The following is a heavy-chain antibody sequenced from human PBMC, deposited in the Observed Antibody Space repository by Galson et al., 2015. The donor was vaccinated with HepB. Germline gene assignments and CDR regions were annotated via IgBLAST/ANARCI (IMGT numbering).Heavy chain of an antibody. J-gene: IGHJ4*02. CDR2: INPNSGGT. V-gene: IGHV1-2*02. Sequence: SVKVSCKASGYIFTGYYIYWVRQAPGQGLEWMGKINPNSGGTSYARKFQGRVTMTRDTTISTAYMELSRLRSDDTAVYYCATSYDFWSGRDYFDYWGQGTLVSVS. CDR3: ATSYDFWSGRDYFDY. CDR1: GYIFTGYY. D-gene: IGHD3-3*01.